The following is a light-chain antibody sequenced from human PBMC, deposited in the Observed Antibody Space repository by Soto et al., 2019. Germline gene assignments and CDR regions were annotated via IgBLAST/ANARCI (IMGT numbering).Light chain of an antibody. Sequence: QSALTQPASVSGSPGQSITISCTGTSSDVGSYNLVSWYQQHPGKAPKLMIYEGSKRPSGVSNRFSGSKSGNTASLTISGRQAGDEADYYRCSDAGSSIHLVFGGGTKLTVL. V-gene: IGLV2-23*01. CDR3: CSDAGSSIHLV. CDR2: EGS. CDR1: SSDVGSYNL. J-gene: IGLJ2*01.